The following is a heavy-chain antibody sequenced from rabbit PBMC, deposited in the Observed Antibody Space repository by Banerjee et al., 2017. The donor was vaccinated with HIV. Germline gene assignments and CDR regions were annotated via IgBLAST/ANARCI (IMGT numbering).Heavy chain of an antibody. J-gene: IGHJ6*01. Sequence: QSLEESGGGLVQPGGSLKLSCKASGFDFSSYGVSWVRQAPGKGLEWIACINTSSGNTVYASWAKGRFTISKTSSTTVTLQMTSLTAADTATYFCARDLAGVIGYDWDLWGPGTLVTVS. CDR1: GFDFSSYG. CDR2: INTSSGNT. D-gene: IGHD6-1*01. V-gene: IGHV1S40*01. CDR3: ARDLAGVIGYDWDL.